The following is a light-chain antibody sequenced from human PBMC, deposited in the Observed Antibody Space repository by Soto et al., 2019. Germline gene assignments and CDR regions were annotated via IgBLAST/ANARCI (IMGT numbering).Light chain of an antibody. J-gene: IGLJ1*01. Sequence: QSVLTQPASVSGSPGQSITISCTGTSSDVGGYNYVSWYQQHPGKAPKLMIYEVSNRPSGVSNRFSGSESGNTASLTIFGLQAEDEADYYCSSYTSSSNYVFGTGTKVTVL. CDR3: SSYTSSSNYV. CDR1: SSDVGGYNY. CDR2: EVS. V-gene: IGLV2-14*01.